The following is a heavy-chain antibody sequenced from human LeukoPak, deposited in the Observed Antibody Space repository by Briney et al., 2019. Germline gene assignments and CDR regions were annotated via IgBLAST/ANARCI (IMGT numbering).Heavy chain of an antibody. J-gene: IGHJ6*02. Sequence: GGSLRLSCAASGFTFSSYWMSWVRQAPGKGLEWVANIKQDGSEKYYVDSVKGRFTISRDNAKNSLYLQMNSLRAEDTAVYYCATYCSGGSCYGYYYGMDVWGQGTTVTVSS. CDR1: GFTFSSYW. CDR2: IKQDGSEK. V-gene: IGHV3-7*01. CDR3: ATYCSGGSCYGYYYGMDV. D-gene: IGHD2-15*01.